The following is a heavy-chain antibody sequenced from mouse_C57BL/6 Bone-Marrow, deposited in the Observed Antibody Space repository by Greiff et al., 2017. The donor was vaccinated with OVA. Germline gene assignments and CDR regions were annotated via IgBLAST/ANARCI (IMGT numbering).Heavy chain of an antibody. CDR3: ARSRGGPGFAY. CDR1: GYTFTSYW. J-gene: IGHJ3*01. V-gene: IGHV1-55*01. Sequence: QVHVKQPGAELVKPGASVKMSCKASGYTFTSYWITWVKQRPGQGLEWIGDIYPGSGSNNYNEKFKSKATLTVDTSSSTAYMQLSSLTSEDSAVYYCARSRGGPGFAYWGQGTLVTVSA. CDR2: IYPGSGSN.